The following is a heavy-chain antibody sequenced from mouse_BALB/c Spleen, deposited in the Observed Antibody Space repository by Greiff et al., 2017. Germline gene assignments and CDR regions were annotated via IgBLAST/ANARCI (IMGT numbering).Heavy chain of an antibody. Sequence: EVQLQQSGAELVRSGASVKLSCTASGFNIKDYYMHWVKQRPEQGLEWIGWIDPENGDTEYAPKFQGKATMTADTSSNTAYLQLSSLTSEDTAVYYCNEGSTADYWGQGTTLTVSS. CDR1: GFNIKDYY. D-gene: IGHD1-2*01. CDR3: NEGSTADY. CDR2: IDPENGDT. J-gene: IGHJ2*01. V-gene: IGHV14-4*02.